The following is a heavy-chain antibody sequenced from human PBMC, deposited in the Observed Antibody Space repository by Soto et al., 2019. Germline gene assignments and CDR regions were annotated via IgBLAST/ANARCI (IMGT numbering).Heavy chain of an antibody. CDR1: GLTISNAW. D-gene: IGHD2-15*01. CDR2: IKTNTEVGTT. J-gene: IGHJ6*02. Sequence: EVQLVESGGGFIYPGGSLRLSCAASGLTISNAWMNWVRQAPGKGLEWVGRIKTNTEVGTTDYAAAVKGRFTVSRDDSKNTLYLQMNSLTTEDTAVYYCTTGSVEGVWGQGTTVTVS. CDR3: TTGSVEGV. V-gene: IGHV3-15*07.